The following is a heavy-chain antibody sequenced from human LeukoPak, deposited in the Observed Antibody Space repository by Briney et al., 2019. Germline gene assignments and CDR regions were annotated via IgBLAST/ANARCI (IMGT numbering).Heavy chain of an antibody. CDR3: ARVLNDYGDYVIDY. CDR2: ISSSGTI. V-gene: IGHV3-48*03. CDR1: RFTFSSYE. J-gene: IGHJ4*02. D-gene: IGHD4-17*01. Sequence: GGSLRLSCAASRFTFSSYEIHWVRQAPGKGLEWVSYISSSGTIYYADSVKGRFTISRDNAKNSLYLQMNSLRAEDTAVYYCARVLNDYGDYVIDYWGQGTLVTVSS.